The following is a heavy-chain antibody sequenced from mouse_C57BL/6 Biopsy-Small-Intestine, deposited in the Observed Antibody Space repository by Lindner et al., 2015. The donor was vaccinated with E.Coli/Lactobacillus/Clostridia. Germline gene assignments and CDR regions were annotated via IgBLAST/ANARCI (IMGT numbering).Heavy chain of an antibody. CDR1: GYTFTNYW. D-gene: IGHD1-1*01. CDR2: ISPGSGST. CDR3: ARRVVARGYYFGY. V-gene: IGHV1-63*01. J-gene: IGHJ2*01. Sequence: VQLQESGAELVRPGTSVKMSCKASGYTFTNYWIGWAKQRPGHGLEWIGEISPGSGSTNYNEKFKGKATFTADTFSNTAYMQLSSLTTEDSAIYYCARRVVARGYYFGYWGQGTTLTVSS.